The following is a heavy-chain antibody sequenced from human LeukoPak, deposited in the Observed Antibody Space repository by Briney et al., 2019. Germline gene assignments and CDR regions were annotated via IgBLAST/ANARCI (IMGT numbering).Heavy chain of an antibody. V-gene: IGHV3-74*01. J-gene: IGHJ5*02. CDR1: GFTFCNYW. CDR2: IRSDGGAT. Sequence: GGSLRLSCATSGFTFCNYWMSWLRQAPGKGLVWVSRIRSDGGATTYAESVKGRFTISRDNARNTLYLQMNSLRVDDTAVYYCAKSDWFDPCGRGILVIVSS. CDR3: AKSDWFDP.